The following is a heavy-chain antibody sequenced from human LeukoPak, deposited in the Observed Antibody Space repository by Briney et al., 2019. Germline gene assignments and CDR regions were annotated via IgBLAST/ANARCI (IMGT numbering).Heavy chain of an antibody. CDR3: ARGGTLINYPILSIYPRNWFDP. CDR2: INPNSGGT. CDR1: GYTFTGYY. Sequence: VASVKVSCKASGYTFTGYYMHWVRQAPGQGLEWMGWINPNSGGTNYAQKFQGRVTMTRDTSISTAYMELSRLRSDDTAVYYRARGGTLINYPILSIYPRNWFDPWGQGTLVTVSS. J-gene: IGHJ5*02. V-gene: IGHV1-2*02. D-gene: IGHD2-21*01.